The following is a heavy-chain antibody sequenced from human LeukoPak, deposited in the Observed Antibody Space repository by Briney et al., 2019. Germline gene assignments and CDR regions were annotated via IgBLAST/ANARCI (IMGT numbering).Heavy chain of an antibody. D-gene: IGHD3-22*01. Sequence: PSETLSLTCTVSGYSISSGYYWGWIRQPPGKGLEWIGSIYHSGSTYYNPSLKSRVTISVDTSKNQFSLKLSSVTAADTAVYYCARFSQYSDSTYHDLDYWGQGTLVTVSS. CDR2: IYHSGST. CDR3: ARFSQYSDSTYHDLDY. V-gene: IGHV4-38-2*02. J-gene: IGHJ4*02. CDR1: GYSISSGYY.